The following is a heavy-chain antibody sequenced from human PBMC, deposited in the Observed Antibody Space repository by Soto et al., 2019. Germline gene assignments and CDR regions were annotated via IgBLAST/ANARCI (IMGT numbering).Heavy chain of an antibody. J-gene: IGHJ5*02. CDR2: IYPGDSDT. D-gene: IGHD6-6*01. Sequence: PXDSLTISCKGSGYSFTSYWIGLVRQMPGKGLEWMGIIYPGDSDTRYSPSFQGQVTISADKSISTAYLQWSSLKASDTAMYYCARLPGSSSSWFDPWGQGTLVTVSS. CDR1: GYSFTSYW. V-gene: IGHV5-51*01. CDR3: ARLPGSSSSWFDP.